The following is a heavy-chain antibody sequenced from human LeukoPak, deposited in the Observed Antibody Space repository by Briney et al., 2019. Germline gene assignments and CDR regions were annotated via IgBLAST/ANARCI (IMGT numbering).Heavy chain of an antibody. J-gene: IGHJ5*02. V-gene: IGHV4-39*01. Sequence: PSETLSLTCTVSGGSISSSSYYWGWIRQPPGKGLEWIGSIYYSGSTYYNPSLKSRVTISVDTSKNQFSLKLSSVTAADTAVYYCARRSSGGWFDPWGQGTLVTVSS. CDR1: GGSISSSSYY. D-gene: IGHD1-26*01. CDR2: IYYSGST. CDR3: ARRSSGGWFDP.